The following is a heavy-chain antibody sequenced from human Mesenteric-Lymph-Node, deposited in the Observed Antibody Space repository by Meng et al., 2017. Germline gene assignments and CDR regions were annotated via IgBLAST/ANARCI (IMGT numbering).Heavy chain of an antibody. J-gene: IGHJ4*02. V-gene: IGHV3-7*01. CDR3: ARVPGATSFDY. Sequence: GESLKISCAAPGFSFSSYAMSWVRQAPGKGLEWVANINQDGSTKYYVDSVKGRFTISRDNAKNSLFLQMSSLRAEDTAVYYCARVPGATSFDYWGQGTLVTVSS. D-gene: IGHD1-26*01. CDR1: GFSFSSYA. CDR2: INQDGSTK.